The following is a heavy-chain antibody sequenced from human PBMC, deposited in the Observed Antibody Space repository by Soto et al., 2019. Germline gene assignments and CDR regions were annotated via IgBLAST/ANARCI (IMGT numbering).Heavy chain of an antibody. V-gene: IGHV1-8*02. D-gene: IGHD3-3*01. Sequence: ASVKVSWKASGYSFTSYPMHWVRQAPGQRLEWMGWMNPDSGNTGYAQKFQGRVTMTRNTSISTAYMELSSLRSEDTAVYYCARDSNDFWSGYYRGPFDYWGQGTLVTVSS. J-gene: IGHJ4*02. CDR2: MNPDSGNT. CDR1: GYSFTSYP. CDR3: ARDSNDFWSGYYRGPFDY.